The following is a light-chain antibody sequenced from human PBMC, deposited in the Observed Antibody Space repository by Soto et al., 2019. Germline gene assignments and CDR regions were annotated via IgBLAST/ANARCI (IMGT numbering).Light chain of an antibody. CDR2: DVS. CDR3: SSYTSSSTLRV. CDR1: SSDVGGYNY. V-gene: IGLV2-14*01. J-gene: IGLJ1*01. Sequence: QSVLTQPASVSGSPGQSITISCTGTSSDVGGYNYVSWYQQHPGKAPKLMIYDVSNRPSGVSNRFSGSKSGNTASLTISGLQAEDEDDYYCSSYTSSSTLRVFGPGTKLTVL.